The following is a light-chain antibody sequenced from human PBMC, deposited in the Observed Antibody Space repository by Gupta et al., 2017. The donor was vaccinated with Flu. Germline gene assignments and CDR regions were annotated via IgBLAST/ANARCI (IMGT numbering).Light chain of an antibody. J-gene: IGKJ2*01. CDR3: LQYDHLPPT. V-gene: IGKV1-33*01. Sequence: TQMTQSTASLSASVGDRVTITCQASQDIKIYLNWYQQKPGSPPKLLIYDASSWESGVPSRFSGSGSGTDFTLTISSLQPEDVAVYYCLQYDHLPPTFGQGTKLEIK. CDR1: QDIKIY. CDR2: DAS.